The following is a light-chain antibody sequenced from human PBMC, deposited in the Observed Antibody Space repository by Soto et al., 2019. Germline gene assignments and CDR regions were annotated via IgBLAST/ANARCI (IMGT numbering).Light chain of an antibody. CDR1: NIGSKS. Sequence: SYELTQPPSVSVAPGKTARITCGGNNIGSKSVHWYQQKPGQAPVVVIYYDSDRPSGMPERFSGSNSGNTATLTISRVEAGDEADYYCQVWDSSSDHSVFGPGTKVTVL. V-gene: IGLV3-21*04. CDR2: YDS. J-gene: IGLJ1*01. CDR3: QVWDSSSDHSV.